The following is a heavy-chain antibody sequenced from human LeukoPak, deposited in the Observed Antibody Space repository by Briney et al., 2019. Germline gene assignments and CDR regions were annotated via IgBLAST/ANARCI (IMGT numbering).Heavy chain of an antibody. J-gene: IGHJ6*03. CDR2: INHSGST. Sequence: PSETLSLTCAVYGGSFSGYYWSWIRQPPGKGLEWIGEINHSGSTNYNPSLKSRVTISVDTSKNQFSLKLSPVTAADTAVYYCARGSAPRSYYYYMDVWGKGTTVTVSS. CDR3: ARGSAPRSYYYYMDV. D-gene: IGHD6-6*01. CDR1: GGSFSGYY. V-gene: IGHV4-34*01.